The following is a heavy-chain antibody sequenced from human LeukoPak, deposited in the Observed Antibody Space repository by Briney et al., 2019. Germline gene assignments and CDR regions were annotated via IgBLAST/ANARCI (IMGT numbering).Heavy chain of an antibody. D-gene: IGHD4-11*01. CDR1: GFTFSSYS. CDR2: ISSSSSYI. J-gene: IGHJ6*03. V-gene: IGHV3-21*01. Sequence: GGSLRLSCAASGFTFSSYSMNWVRQAPGKGLEWVSSISSSSSYIYYADSVKGRFTISRDNAKNSLYLQMNSLRAEDTAVYYCAREMDSKYYYYMDVWGKGTTVTVSS. CDR3: AREMDSKYYYYMDV.